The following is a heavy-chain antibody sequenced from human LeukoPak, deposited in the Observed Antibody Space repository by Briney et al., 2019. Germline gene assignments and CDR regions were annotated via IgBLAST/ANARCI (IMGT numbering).Heavy chain of an antibody. CDR1: GGTFSSYA. CDR2: IIPIFGTA. J-gene: IGHJ4*02. Sequence: GSSVQVSCKASGGTFSSYAISWVRQAPGQGLEWMGGIIPIFGTANYAQEFQGRVTITADESTSTAYMELSSLRSEDTAVYYCAREGPKGRDYWGQGTLVTVSS. V-gene: IGHV1-69*01. CDR3: AREGPKGRDY.